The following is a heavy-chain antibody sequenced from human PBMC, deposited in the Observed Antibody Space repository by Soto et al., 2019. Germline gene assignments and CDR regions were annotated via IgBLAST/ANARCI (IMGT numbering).Heavy chain of an antibody. CDR1: GFTFSSYS. Sequence: EVQLVESGGGLVKPGGSLRLSCAASGFTFSSYSMNWVRQAPGKGLEWVSSISSSISYIYYADPVKGRFTISRDNAKNSLYLQMNSLRAEDTAVYYCARTAHDYGDYVFWFDPWGQGTLVTVSS. CDR3: ARTAHDYGDYVFWFDP. J-gene: IGHJ5*02. D-gene: IGHD4-17*01. CDR2: ISSSISYI. V-gene: IGHV3-21*01.